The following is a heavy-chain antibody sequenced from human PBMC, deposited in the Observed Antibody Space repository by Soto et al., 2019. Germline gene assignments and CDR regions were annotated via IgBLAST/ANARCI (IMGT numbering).Heavy chain of an antibody. V-gene: IGHV4-59*01. D-gene: IGHD4-17*01. CDR2: VYYSGST. CDR3: ARDTVTTSDDAFDI. Sequence: QVQLQESGPGLVKPSETLSLTCTVSVGSISSYYWTWIRQPPGKRLEWIGYVYYSGSTNYNPSLKSRVTISVDMSKNQFALKLSSVTAADTAVYYCARDTVTTSDDAFDIWGQGTMVTVSS. J-gene: IGHJ3*02. CDR1: VGSISSYY.